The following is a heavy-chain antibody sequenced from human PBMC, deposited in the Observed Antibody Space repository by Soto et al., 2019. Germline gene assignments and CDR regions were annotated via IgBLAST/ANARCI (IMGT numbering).Heavy chain of an antibody. CDR3: AKTFGDNWDSHYLDC. CDR2: IRNKGNRYTT. J-gene: IGHJ4*02. D-gene: IGHD1-20*01. Sequence: EVQLVESGGGLVQPGGSLRLSCEASGFMFSDYYMDWVRRAPGKGLEWVGRIRNKGNRYTTEYAASVNGRFTISRDDSKNSLYLQMHSLIMEDTAVYYCAKTFGDNWDSHYLDCWGQGTLVTVSS. CDR1: GFMFSDYY. V-gene: IGHV3-72*01.